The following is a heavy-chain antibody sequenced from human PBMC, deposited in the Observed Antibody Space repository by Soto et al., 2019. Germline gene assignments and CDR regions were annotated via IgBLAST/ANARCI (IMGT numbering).Heavy chain of an antibody. CDR1: GFTFSSYG. V-gene: IGHV3-30*18. Sequence: GGSLRLSCAASGFTFSSYGMHWVRQAPGKGLEWVAVISYDGSHKYYADSVKGRFTISRDNSKNTLHLQMNSLRAEDTAVYYCAKDWNYYDGSGYYYYYYYGMDVWGQGTTVTVSS. CDR3: AKDWNYYDGSGYYYYYYYGMDV. D-gene: IGHD3-22*01. J-gene: IGHJ6*02. CDR2: ISYDGSHK.